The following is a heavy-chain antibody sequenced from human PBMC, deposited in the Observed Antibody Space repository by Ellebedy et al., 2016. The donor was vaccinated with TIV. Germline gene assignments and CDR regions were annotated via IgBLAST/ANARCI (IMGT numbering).Heavy chain of an antibody. J-gene: IGHJ4*02. CDR1: GFSFSSYG. Sequence: GESLKISCAASGFSFSSYGMQWVRQAPGKGLEWVAVISDDGSHKYYADSVKGRFTISRDNSKNTLYLQMNSLRAEDTAMYYCARDPPGIAASGPYKWGQGTLVTVSS. V-gene: IGHV3-30*03. CDR3: ARDPPGIAASGPYK. CDR2: ISDDGSHK. D-gene: IGHD6-13*01.